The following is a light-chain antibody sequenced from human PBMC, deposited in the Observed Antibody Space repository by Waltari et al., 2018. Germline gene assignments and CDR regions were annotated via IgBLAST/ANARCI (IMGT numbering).Light chain of an antibody. Sequence: DIQMTQSPSTLSASVGDRVTITGRASQSIDSWLAWYQQRPGKVPKPLIYKASSLESGVPSRFSGSGSGTEFTLTISSLQPDDFATYYCQHYKTSSRTFGQGTKVEIK. V-gene: IGKV1-5*03. J-gene: IGKJ1*01. CDR2: KAS. CDR1: QSIDSW. CDR3: QHYKTSSRT.